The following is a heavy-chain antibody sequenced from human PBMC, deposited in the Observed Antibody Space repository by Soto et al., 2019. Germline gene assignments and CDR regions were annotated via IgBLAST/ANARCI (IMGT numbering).Heavy chain of an antibody. CDR3: ASSAWALEWLSP. J-gene: IGHJ4*01. V-gene: IGHV3-30*04. CDR2: ISKDGTEE. D-gene: IGHD3-3*01. CDR1: GFSFSKYA. Sequence: PGGSLRLSCAASGFSFSKYAMHWVRQAPGKGLEWVTGISKDGTEEYYTDFVKGRFTISRDNSKNTLYLQMNSLRPEDTAVYYCASSAWALEWLSPWGHGTLFTVPS.